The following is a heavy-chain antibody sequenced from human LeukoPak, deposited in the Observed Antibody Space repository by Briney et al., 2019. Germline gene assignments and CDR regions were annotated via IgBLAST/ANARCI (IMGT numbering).Heavy chain of an antibody. CDR1: GGTFSSYA. J-gene: IGHJ4*02. D-gene: IGHD2-15*01. CDR3: AREDSQYYFDY. CDR2: IIPIFGTA. V-gene: IGHV1-69*05. Sequence: SVKVSCEASGGTFSSYAISWVRQAPGQGLEWMGGIIPIFGTANYAQKFQGRVTITTDKSTSTAYMELSSLRSEDTAVYYCAREDSQYYFDYWGQGTLVTVSS.